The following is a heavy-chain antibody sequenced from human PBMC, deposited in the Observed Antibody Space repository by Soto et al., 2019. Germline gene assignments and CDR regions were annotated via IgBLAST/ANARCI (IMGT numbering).Heavy chain of an antibody. CDR2: ISSGSSDK. Sequence: KPGGSLRLSCAASGFTFTSSTMKWVRQAPGKGLEWVSSISSGSSDKYYADSVRGRFTISRDDAKNSVYLQMKGLRAEDSAVYYCVRLDCSGTSCYFYGLDVWGQGTTVTVSS. V-gene: IGHV3-21*06. CDR3: VRLDCSGTSCYFYGLDV. CDR1: GFTFTSST. D-gene: IGHD2-2*01. J-gene: IGHJ6*02.